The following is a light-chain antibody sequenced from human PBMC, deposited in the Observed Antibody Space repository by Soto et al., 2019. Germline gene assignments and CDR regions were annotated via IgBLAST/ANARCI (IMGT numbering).Light chain of an antibody. CDR2: GAS. CDR3: QQYGSSPWT. J-gene: IGKJ1*01. Sequence: EIVLTQSPATLSLSPGERATLSCRASQSVYNYLAWYQQKPGQAPRLLIYGASNRATGIPARFSGSGSGTDFTFTISSLEPEDFAVYYCQQYGSSPWTFGQGTKVEIK. V-gene: IGKV3-11*01. CDR1: QSVYNY.